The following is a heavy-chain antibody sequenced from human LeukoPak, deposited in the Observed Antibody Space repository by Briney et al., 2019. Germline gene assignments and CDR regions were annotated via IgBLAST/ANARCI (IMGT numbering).Heavy chain of an antibody. CDR3: ARALTRDTIFGVVSDPYYYYMDV. V-gene: IGHV4-59*01. CDR2: IYYSGST. Sequence: SETLSLTCTVSGGSISSYYWSWIRQPPGKGLEWIGYIYYSGSTNYNPSLKSRVTISVDTSKNQFSLKLSSVTAADTAVYYCARALTRDTIFGVVSDPYYYYMDVWGKGTTVTVSS. J-gene: IGHJ6*03. D-gene: IGHD3-3*01. CDR1: GGSISSYY.